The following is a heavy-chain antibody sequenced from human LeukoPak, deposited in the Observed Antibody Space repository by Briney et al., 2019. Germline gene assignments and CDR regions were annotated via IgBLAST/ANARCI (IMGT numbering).Heavy chain of an antibody. V-gene: IGHV4-59*01. CDR2: IYYSGST. D-gene: IGHD6-13*01. Sequence: PSETLSLTCTVSGDSISNYFWSWFRQPPGKGLEWIGYIYYSGSTNYNPSLKSRVTISVDTSKNQFSLKLSSVTAADTAVYYCASSKLLAAAGKWYYYYYMDVWGKGTTVTVSS. CDR3: ASSKLLAAAGKWYYYYYMDV. CDR1: GDSISNYF. J-gene: IGHJ6*03.